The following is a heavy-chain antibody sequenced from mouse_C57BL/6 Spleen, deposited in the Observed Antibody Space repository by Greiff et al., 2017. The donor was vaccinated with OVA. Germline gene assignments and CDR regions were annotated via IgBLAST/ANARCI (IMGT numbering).Heavy chain of an antibody. D-gene: IGHD3-3*01. V-gene: IGHV10-3*01. CDR1: CFTFNTYA. J-gene: IGHJ1*03. Sequence: VQLVESGGGLVQPKGSLKLSCAASCFTFNTYAMHWVRQAPGKGLEWVARIRSKSSNYATYYADSVTDRFTISRDESKSMLYLQMNNLKTEDTAMYYGVREGDIRCHWYFDVWGTGTTVTVSS. CDR2: IRSKSSNYAT. CDR3: VREGDIRCHWYFDV.